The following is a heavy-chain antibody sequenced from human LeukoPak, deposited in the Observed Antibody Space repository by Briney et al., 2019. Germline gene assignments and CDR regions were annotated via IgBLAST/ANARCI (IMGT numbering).Heavy chain of an antibody. CDR1: GYTFTGYY. CDR3: ARSRRDGYNYDY. D-gene: IGHD5-24*01. J-gene: IGHJ4*02. V-gene: IGHV1-2*06. CDR2: INPNSGGT. Sequence: ASVKVSCKASGYTFTGYYMHRVRQAPGQGLEWMGRINPNSGGTNYAQKFQGRVTMTRDTSISTAYMELSRLRSDDTAVYYCARSRRDGYNYDYWGQGTLVTVSS.